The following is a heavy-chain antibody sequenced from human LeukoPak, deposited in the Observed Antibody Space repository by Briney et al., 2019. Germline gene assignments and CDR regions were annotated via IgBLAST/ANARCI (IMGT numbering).Heavy chain of an antibody. Sequence: GSLRLSCAASGFTFSNYWMSWVRPAPGKGLECVANIKQGGSEKYYVDSVKGRFTISRDNAKNSLYLQMNSLRAEDTAVYYCARHTRLEYWGQGTLVTVSS. CDR2: IKQGGSEK. CDR3: ARHTRLEY. D-gene: IGHD1-1*01. J-gene: IGHJ4*02. V-gene: IGHV3-7*01. CDR1: GFTFSNYW.